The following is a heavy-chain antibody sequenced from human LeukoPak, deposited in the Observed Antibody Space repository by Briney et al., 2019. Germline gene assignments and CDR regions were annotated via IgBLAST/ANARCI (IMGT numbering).Heavy chain of an antibody. Sequence: SETLSLTCTVSGGSISSSSYYWGWIRQPPGKGLEWIGSIYYSGSTYYNPSLKSRVTISVDTSKNQFSLKLSSVTAADTAVYYCARAGGWFDPWGQGTLVTVPS. CDR2: IYYSGST. V-gene: IGHV4-39*07. CDR3: ARAGGWFDP. D-gene: IGHD3-10*01. CDR1: GGSISSSSYY. J-gene: IGHJ5*02.